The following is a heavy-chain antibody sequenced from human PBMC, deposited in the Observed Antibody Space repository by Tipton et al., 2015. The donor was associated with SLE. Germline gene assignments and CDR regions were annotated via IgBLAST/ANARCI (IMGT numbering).Heavy chain of an antibody. CDR1: DDSISRFY. CDR2: IGYNGNT. V-gene: IGHV4-59*08. D-gene: IGHD2-15*01. Sequence: TLSLTCSVSDDSISRFYWSWIRQPPGKGLEWIAYIGYNGNTNYNPSLRSRVTISIDTSKNNFSLRLSSVTAADTAVYYCASGGKRRPVLAPAVEVWGQGTLVTVSS. CDR3: ASGGKRRPVLAPAVEV. J-gene: IGHJ4*02.